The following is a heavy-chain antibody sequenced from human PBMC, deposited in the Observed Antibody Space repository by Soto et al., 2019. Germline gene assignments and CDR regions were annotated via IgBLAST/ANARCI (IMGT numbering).Heavy chain of an antibody. Sequence: GGSLRLSCAASGFTFSSYGMHWVRQAPGKGLEWVAVISYDGSNKYYADSVKGRFTISRDNSKNTLYLQMNSLRAEDTAVYYCAKGYIVVVPAATSDFDYWGQGTLVTVSS. J-gene: IGHJ4*02. V-gene: IGHV3-30*18. CDR3: AKGYIVVVPAATSDFDY. CDR1: GFTFSSYG. D-gene: IGHD2-2*01. CDR2: ISYDGSNK.